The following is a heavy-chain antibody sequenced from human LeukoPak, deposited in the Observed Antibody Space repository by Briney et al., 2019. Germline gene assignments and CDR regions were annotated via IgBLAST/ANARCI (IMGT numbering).Heavy chain of an antibody. J-gene: IGHJ4*02. V-gene: IGHV4-34*01. CDR1: GGSFSGYY. D-gene: IGHD3-22*01. Sequence: SETLSLTCAVYGGSFSGYYWSWIRQPPGKGLEWSGEINHSGSTNYNPSLKSRVTISVDTSKNQFSLKLSSVTAADTAVYYCARGARAYDSSGYYYDYWGQGSLVTVSS. CDR3: ARGARAYDSSGYYYDY. CDR2: INHSGST.